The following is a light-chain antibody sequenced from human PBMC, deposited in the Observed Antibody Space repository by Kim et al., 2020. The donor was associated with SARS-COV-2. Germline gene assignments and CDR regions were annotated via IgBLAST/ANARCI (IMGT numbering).Light chain of an antibody. V-gene: IGKV1-12*01. CDR2: AAS. CDR1: QGLSSY. Sequence: SATVGDRVTISCRASQGLSSYLAWYQQKPGTAPRLLIYAASSLQSGVPSRFSGSGFGTDFNLTISSLQPEDFATYFCQQANKLPLTFGGGTKLEI. J-gene: IGKJ4*01. CDR3: QQANKLPLT.